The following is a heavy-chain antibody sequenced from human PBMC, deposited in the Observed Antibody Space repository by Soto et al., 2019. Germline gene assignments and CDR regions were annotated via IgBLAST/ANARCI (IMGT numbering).Heavy chain of an antibody. CDR2: IYYSGST. CDR3: ARTRFLEWSYDALDI. V-gene: IGHV4-59*01. D-gene: IGHD3-3*01. J-gene: IGHJ3*02. CDR1: GGSISSYY. Sequence: PSETLSLTCTVSGGSISSYYWSWIRQPPGKGLEWIGYIYYSGSTNYNPSLKSRVTISVDTSKNQFSLKLSSVTAADTAVYYCARTRFLEWSYDALDIWGQGTMVTVSS.